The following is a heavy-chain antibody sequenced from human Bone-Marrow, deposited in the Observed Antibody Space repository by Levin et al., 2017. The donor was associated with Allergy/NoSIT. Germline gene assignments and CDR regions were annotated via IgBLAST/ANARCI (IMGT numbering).Heavy chain of an antibody. CDR1: GGSVSSGSYY. J-gene: IGHJ4*02. V-gene: IGHV4-61*01. D-gene: IGHD6-19*01. CDR2: IYYTGST. Sequence: SQTLSLTCNVSGGSVSSGSYYWSWIRQPPGKGLEWIGYIYYTGSTDYNPSLKSRVAISIDTWKNQLSLKLSSVTAADTAVYYCARAPADSGGWFGEYYFDYWGQGTLVTVSS. CDR3: ARAPADSGGWFGEYYFDY.